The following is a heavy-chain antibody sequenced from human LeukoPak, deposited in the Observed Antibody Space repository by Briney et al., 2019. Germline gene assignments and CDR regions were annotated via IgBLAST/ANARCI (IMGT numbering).Heavy chain of an antibody. Sequence: GGSLRLSCAASGFTFSSYWMSWVRQAPGKGLEWVANIKQDGSEKYYGDSVKGRFTISRDNSKNTLYLQMNSLSAEDTAVYYCAKSRGYYYEKSGPADYWGQGTLVTVSS. CDR2: IKQDGSEK. D-gene: IGHD3-22*01. CDR3: AKSRGYYYEKSGPADY. J-gene: IGHJ4*02. CDR1: GFTFSSYW. V-gene: IGHV3-7*01.